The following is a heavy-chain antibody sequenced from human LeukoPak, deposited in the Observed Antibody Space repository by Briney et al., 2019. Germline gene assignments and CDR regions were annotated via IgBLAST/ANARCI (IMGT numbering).Heavy chain of an antibody. Sequence: SGESLKISCKASGYTFTTYWIGWVRQMPGKGLEWMAMIYPGDSDTRYSPSFQGQVTISADKSISTAYLQWSSLKASDTAVYYCASPQTGYSNGGEYWGQGTLVTVSS. V-gene: IGHV5-51*01. D-gene: IGHD5-12*01. CDR2: IYPGDSDT. J-gene: IGHJ4*02. CDR3: ASPQTGYSNGGEY. CDR1: GYTFTTYW.